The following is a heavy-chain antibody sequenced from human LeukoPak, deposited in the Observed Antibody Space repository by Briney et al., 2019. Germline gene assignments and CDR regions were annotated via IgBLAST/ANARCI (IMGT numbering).Heavy chain of an antibody. V-gene: IGHV3-11*01. CDR2: ISSSGSTK. CDR1: GFTFTDYY. Sequence: GGSLRLSCAASGFTFTDYYMSWIRQAPGKGLDWVSYISSSGSTKNYAGSVKGRFTISRDNSKNTLYLQMNSLRAEDTAVYYCAKSPVAGYYWGQGTLVTVSS. CDR3: AKSPVAGYY. D-gene: IGHD6-19*01. J-gene: IGHJ4*02.